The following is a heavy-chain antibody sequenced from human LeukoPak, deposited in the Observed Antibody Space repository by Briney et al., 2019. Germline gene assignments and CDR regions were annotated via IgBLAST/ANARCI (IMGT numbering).Heavy chain of an antibody. Sequence: TGGSLRLSCAASGVTVSNNYMSWVRQAPAQGLDWVSVRYSGGSTYYADSVRGRFTISRDNSKNTLYLQMNSLRAEDTAVYYCARHRGYCSSTSCYPYYFDYWGQGTLVTVSS. D-gene: IGHD2-2*01. CDR2: RYSGGST. CDR3: ARHRGYCSSTSCYPYYFDY. J-gene: IGHJ4*02. V-gene: IGHV3-66*04. CDR1: GVTVSNNY.